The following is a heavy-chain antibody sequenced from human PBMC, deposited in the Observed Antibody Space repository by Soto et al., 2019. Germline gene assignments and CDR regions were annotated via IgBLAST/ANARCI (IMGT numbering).Heavy chain of an antibody. CDR2: ISAYNGNT. D-gene: IGHD2-21*02. J-gene: IGHJ6*02. CDR3: ASSYCGGDCYSVYYYYGMAV. V-gene: IGHV1-18*01. CDR1: GYTFTSYG. Sequence: QVQLVQSGAEVKKPGASVKVSCKASGYTFTSYGISWVRQAPGQGLEWMGWISAYNGNTNYAQKLQGRVTMTTDTSXSTAYMELRSLRSDDTAVYYCASSYCGGDCYSVYYYYGMAVWGQGTTVTVSS.